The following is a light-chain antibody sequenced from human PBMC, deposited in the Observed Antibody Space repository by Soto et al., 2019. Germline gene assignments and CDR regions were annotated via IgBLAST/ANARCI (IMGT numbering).Light chain of an antibody. J-gene: IGLJ1*01. CDR1: SGHSSYA. CDR3: QTWGTPLYV. V-gene: IGLV4-69*01. Sequence: QLVLTQSPSASASLGASVKLTCTLSSGHSSYAIAWHQQQPEKGPRYLMKLNSDGSHSKGDGIPDRFSGSSSGAERYLTISSLQSEDEADYYCQTWGTPLYVFGTGTKMTVL. CDR2: LNSDGSH.